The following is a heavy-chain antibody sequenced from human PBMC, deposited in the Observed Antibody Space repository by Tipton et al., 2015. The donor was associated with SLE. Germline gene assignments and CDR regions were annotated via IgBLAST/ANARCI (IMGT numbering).Heavy chain of an antibody. Sequence: TLSLTCTVSGGSISSYYWSWIRQPPGKGLEWIGYIYYSGSTNYNPSLKSRVTISVDTSKNQFSLKLSSMTAADTAVYYCARGELGIRYWYFDLWGRGTLVTVSS. J-gene: IGHJ2*01. D-gene: IGHD7-27*01. V-gene: IGHV4-59*01. CDR3: ARGELGIRYWYFDL. CDR2: IYYSGST. CDR1: GGSISSYY.